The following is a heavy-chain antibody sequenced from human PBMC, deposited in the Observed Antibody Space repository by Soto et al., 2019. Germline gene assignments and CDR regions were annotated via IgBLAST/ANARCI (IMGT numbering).Heavy chain of an antibody. D-gene: IGHD3-10*02. Sequence: EVQLVESGGGLVKPGGSLRLSCGASGFTFSTAWLNWVRQAPGKGLESVGRIRSNTDGGTTDYAAPVKGRFTISRDDSKNTLYLQMNRQKIEDTAMYYCATENPVLFEDLLWTAYGMEVWGRGTTVTVSS. CDR2: IRSNTDGGTT. CDR3: ATENPVLFEDLLWTAYGMEV. V-gene: IGHV3-15*07. J-gene: IGHJ6*02. CDR1: GFTFSTAW.